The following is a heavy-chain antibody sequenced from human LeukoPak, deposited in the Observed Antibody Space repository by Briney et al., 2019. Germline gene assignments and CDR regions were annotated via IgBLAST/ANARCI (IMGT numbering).Heavy chain of an antibody. D-gene: IGHD6-13*01. J-gene: IGHJ6*02. CDR1: GFTFSSYW. CDR3: ARDFERPGIAAADIYYYYGMDV. Sequence: GGSLRLSCAASGFTFSSYWMHWVRQAPGKGLEWVAVISYDGSNKYYADSVKGRFTISRDNSKNTLYLQMNSLRAEDTAVYYCARDFERPGIAAADIYYYYGMDVWGQGTTVTVSS. V-gene: IGHV3-30-3*01. CDR2: ISYDGSNK.